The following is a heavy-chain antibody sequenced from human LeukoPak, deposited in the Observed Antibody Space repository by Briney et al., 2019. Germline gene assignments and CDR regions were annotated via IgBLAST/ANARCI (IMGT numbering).Heavy chain of an antibody. CDR1: GYTFTNDN. D-gene: IGHD3-10*01. CDR3: ARGWRTVRGVIGY. J-gene: IGHJ4*02. CDR2: MNPNNGNT. Sequence: ASVKVSCKASGYTFTNDNINWVRQATGQGLEWMGWMNPNNGNTGFAQKFQGRVTLTRNTSISTAYMELSSLRSEDTAVYYCARGWRTVRGVIGYWGQGTLVTVSS. V-gene: IGHV1-8*01.